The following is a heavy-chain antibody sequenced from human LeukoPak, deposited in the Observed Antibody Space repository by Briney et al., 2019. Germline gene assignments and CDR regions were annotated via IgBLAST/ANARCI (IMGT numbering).Heavy chain of an antibody. V-gene: IGHV3-11*04. D-gene: IGHD4-11*01. J-gene: IGHJ5*02. CDR2: ITNSVSTI. CDR3: ARGAYSKIDP. Sequence: GGSLRLSCAAPGFTFSDYYMSWIRQAPGKGLEWVSYITNSVSTIYYADSVKGRFTISRGNAKNSLYLQMNSLRDEDTAVYYCARGAYSKIDPWGQGTLVTVSS. CDR1: GFTFSDYY.